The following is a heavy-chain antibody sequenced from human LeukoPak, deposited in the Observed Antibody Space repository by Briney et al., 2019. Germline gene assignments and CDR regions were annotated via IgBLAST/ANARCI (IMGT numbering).Heavy chain of an antibody. Sequence: SVKVSCKASGGTFSSYAINWVRQAPGQGLEWMGRIIPILGIANYAQKFQGRVTMTTDTSTSTAYMELRSLRSDDTAVYYCAREERDFWSGDYWGQGTLVTVSS. D-gene: IGHD3-3*01. J-gene: IGHJ4*02. CDR2: IIPILGIA. CDR3: AREERDFWSGDY. CDR1: GGTFSSYA. V-gene: IGHV1-69*04.